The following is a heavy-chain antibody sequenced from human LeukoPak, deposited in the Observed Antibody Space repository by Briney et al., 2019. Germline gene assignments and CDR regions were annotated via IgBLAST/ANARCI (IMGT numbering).Heavy chain of an antibody. Sequence: GGSLRLSCAASGFTFSSYGTHWVRQVPGKGLEWVAVIWYDGSNKYYADSVKGRFTISRDNSKNTLYLQMNSLRAEDTAVYYCASLLAYCGGDCSMGFDYWGQGTLVTVSS. J-gene: IGHJ4*02. CDR3: ASLLAYCGGDCSMGFDY. CDR1: GFTFSSYG. V-gene: IGHV3-33*01. D-gene: IGHD2-21*02. CDR2: IWYDGSNK.